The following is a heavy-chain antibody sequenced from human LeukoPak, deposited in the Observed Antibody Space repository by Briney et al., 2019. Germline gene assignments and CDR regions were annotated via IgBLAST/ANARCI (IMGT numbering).Heavy chain of an antibody. J-gene: IGHJ3*02. CDR3: ARDRTVVKGDAFDI. CDR1: GFTFSSYG. D-gene: IGHD2-15*01. Sequence: PGGSLRLSCAASGFTFSSYGMHWVRQAPGKGLEWVAVIWYDGSNKYYADSVKGRFTISRDNSKNTLYLQMNSLRAEDTAVYYCARDRTVVKGDAFDIWGQGTTVTVSS. V-gene: IGHV3-33*01. CDR2: IWYDGSNK.